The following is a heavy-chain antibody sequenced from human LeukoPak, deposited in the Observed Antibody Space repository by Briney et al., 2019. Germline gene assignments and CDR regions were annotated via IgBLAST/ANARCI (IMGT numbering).Heavy chain of an antibody. J-gene: IGHJ4*02. CDR1: GYTFSTHA. V-gene: IGHV3-30*04. CDR2: ISFDGGNT. Sequence: PGRSLRLSCAASGYTFSTHAMHWVRQAPGKGLEWVAVISFDGGNTYYADSVKGRFIISRDNSKNTLFVQMNSLRTEDTAVYYCARGSISSGSYYFDHWGQGTLVIVSS. D-gene: IGHD3-10*01. CDR3: ARGSISSGSYYFDH.